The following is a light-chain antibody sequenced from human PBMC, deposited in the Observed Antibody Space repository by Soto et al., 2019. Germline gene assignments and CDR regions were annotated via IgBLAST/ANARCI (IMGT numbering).Light chain of an antibody. CDR1: QSVSSN. CDR3: QQYNNWPPPYT. J-gene: IGKJ2*01. CDR2: GAS. V-gene: IGKV3-15*01. Sequence: EIVMTQSPATLSVSPGERATLSCRASQSVSSNLAWYQQKPGQAPRLLIYGASTRATGIPARFSGSGSGTEFTLTISSLQSEDFAVYYCQQYNNWPPPYTFGQGTNLEIK.